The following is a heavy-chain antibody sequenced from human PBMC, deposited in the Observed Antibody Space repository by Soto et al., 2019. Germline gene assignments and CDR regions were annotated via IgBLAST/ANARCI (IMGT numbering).Heavy chain of an antibody. J-gene: IGHJ6*02. CDR2: ISGSGGST. CDR1: GFTFDEYA. V-gene: IGHV3-23*01. Sequence: ESLKISCAASGFTFDEYALTWVRQAPGKGLEWVSGISGSGGSTYYADSVKGRFTISRDNSNNTLYLQMNSLRAEDTAVYYCARDRKRVDVWGQGTTVTVSS. CDR3: ARDRKRVDV.